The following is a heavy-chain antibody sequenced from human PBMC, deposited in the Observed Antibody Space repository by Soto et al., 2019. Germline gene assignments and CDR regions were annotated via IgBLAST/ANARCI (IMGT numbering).Heavy chain of an antibody. J-gene: IGHJ4*02. Sequence: QVQLVQAGAEVKKPGSSVKVSCKASGGTFSTYAISWVRQAPGQGLEWMGGIIPIYGTANYAQKFQDSLTTAADESTSTVYMELSSLRSDDTAVYYCAREDKPGGYTPPGTSGFDSWGQGTLVTVSS. V-gene: IGHV1-69*12. D-gene: IGHD5-12*01. CDR1: GGTFSTYA. CDR2: IIPIYGTA. CDR3: AREDKPGGYTPPGTSGFDS.